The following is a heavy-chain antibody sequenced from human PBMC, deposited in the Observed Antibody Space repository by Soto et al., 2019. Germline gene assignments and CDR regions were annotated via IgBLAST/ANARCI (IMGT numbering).Heavy chain of an antibody. CDR3: AKGGRQWLVTYDFNY. CDR1: GFXFSSYG. Sequence: PGGSLXLSCAASGFXFSSYGMHWVRQTPGKGLEWVAVISYDGSNTHYADSVKGRFTISRDSSKNTVSLEMTSLRAEDTAVYYCAKGGRQWLVTYDFNYWGQGALVTVSS. J-gene: IGHJ4*02. CDR2: ISYDGSNT. D-gene: IGHD6-19*01. V-gene: IGHV3-30*18.